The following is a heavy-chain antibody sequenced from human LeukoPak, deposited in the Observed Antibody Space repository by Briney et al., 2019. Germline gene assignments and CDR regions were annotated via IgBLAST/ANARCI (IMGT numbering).Heavy chain of an antibody. CDR2: TKGDDSEK. V-gene: IGHV3-7*01. CDR3: ARSGYSYALDH. Sequence: GGSLRLSCAASGFSFSTFWMSRVRQAPGKGLEWVANTKGDDSEKYYVESVQGRFTISRDNAKNSLYLHMNSLRAEDTALYYCARSGYSYALDHWGQGSLVVVSS. J-gene: IGHJ1*01. D-gene: IGHD5-18*01. CDR1: GFSFSTFW.